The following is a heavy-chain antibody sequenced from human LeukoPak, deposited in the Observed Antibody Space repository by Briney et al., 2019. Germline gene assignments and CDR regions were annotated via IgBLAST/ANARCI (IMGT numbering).Heavy chain of an antibody. CDR2: IYYSGST. CDR3: ARQSTGYSSSWSYYYYGMDV. J-gene: IGHJ6*02. V-gene: IGHV4-39*01. Sequence: SETLSLTCTVSGGSISSSSYYWGWIRQPPGKGLEWIGSIYYSGSTYYNPSLKSRVTTSVDTSKNQFSLKLSSVTAADTAVYYCARQSTGYSSSWSYYYYGMDVWGQGTTVTVSS. D-gene: IGHD6-13*01. CDR1: GGSISSSSYY.